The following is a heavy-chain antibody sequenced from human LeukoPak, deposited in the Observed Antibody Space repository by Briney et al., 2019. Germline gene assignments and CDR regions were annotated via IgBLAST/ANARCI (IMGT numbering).Heavy chain of an antibody. Sequence: GGSLRRSCAASGFTFSSYWMSWVRQAPGKGLEWVANIKQEGSEKNYVDPGKGRFTISIDNAKNSLYLQMNSLRAEDTAVYYCARDVTLWFGELFPSSFDYWGQGTLVTVSS. CDR1: GFTFSSYW. CDR3: ARDVTLWFGELFPSSFDY. V-gene: IGHV3-7*01. J-gene: IGHJ4*02. CDR2: IKQEGSEK. D-gene: IGHD3-10*01.